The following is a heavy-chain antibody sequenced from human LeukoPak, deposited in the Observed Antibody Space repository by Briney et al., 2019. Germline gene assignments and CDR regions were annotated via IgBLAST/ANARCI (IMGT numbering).Heavy chain of an antibody. Sequence: PGGSLRLSCAASGFTFSSYSMNWVRQAPGKGLEWVPSISSSSSYIYYADSVKGRFTISRDNAKNSLYLQMNSLRAEDTAVYYCASDHYDILTGYQPNWFDPWGQGTLVTVSS. J-gene: IGHJ5*02. V-gene: IGHV3-21*01. D-gene: IGHD3-9*01. CDR1: GFTFSSYS. CDR3: ASDHYDILTGYQPNWFDP. CDR2: ISSSSSYI.